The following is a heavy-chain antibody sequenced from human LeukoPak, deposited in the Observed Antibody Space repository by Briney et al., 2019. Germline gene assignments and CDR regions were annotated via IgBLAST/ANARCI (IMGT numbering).Heavy chain of an antibody. CDR2: ISGSGGST. CDR1: GFTFSSYG. Sequence: PGGSLRLSCAASGFTFSSYGMSWVRQAPGKGLEWVSAISGSGGSTYYADSVKGRFTISRDNSKNTLYLQMNSLRAEDTAVYYCAKEIIYDSSGYRFDAFDIWGQGTMVTVSS. V-gene: IGHV3-23*01. J-gene: IGHJ3*02. CDR3: AKEIIYDSSGYRFDAFDI. D-gene: IGHD3-22*01.